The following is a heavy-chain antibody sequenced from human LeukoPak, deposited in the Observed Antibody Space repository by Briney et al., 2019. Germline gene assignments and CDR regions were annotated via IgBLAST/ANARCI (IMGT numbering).Heavy chain of an antibody. CDR3: AKDVYCSGGSCYPIEYFQH. CDR1: GVTFSSYG. J-gene: IGHJ1*01. Sequence: GGSLRLSCAASGVTFSSYGMHWGRAAPGEGVGWGAFIWYDGSNKYYADSVKGPFTISRENSKNTLYLQMNSLRAEDTAVYYCAKDVYCSGGSCYPIEYFQHWGQGTLVTVSS. D-gene: IGHD2-15*01. CDR2: IWYDGSNK. V-gene: IGHV3-30*02.